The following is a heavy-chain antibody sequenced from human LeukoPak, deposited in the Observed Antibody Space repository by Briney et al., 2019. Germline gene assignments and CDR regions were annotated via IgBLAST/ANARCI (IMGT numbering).Heavy chain of an antibody. J-gene: IGHJ4*02. Sequence: SETLSLTCAVYGGSFSGYYGSWIRQPPGKGLEWIGEINHSGSTNYNPSLKSRVTISVDTSKNQFSLRLSSVTAADTAVYYCARGGLTMRTFDYWGQGTLVTVSS. V-gene: IGHV4-34*01. CDR3: ARGGLTMRTFDY. CDR1: GGSFSGYY. D-gene: IGHD4/OR15-4a*01. CDR2: INHSGST.